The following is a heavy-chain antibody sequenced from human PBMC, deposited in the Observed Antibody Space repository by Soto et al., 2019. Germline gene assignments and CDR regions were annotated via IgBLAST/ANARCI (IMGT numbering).Heavy chain of an antibody. Sequence: QVQLVESGGGVVQPGRSLRLSCAASGFSISRSAMHWVRQAPGKGPEWVAVIAYDGSNKWYADSAKGRFTISRDNSKNTLYLHMTSVRGEDTAVYYCARDLQAGTDNVNWFAPWGQGTLVTVSS. J-gene: IGHJ5*02. CDR1: GFSISRSA. V-gene: IGHV3-30*04. CDR3: ARDLQAGTDNVNWFAP. D-gene: IGHD1-1*01. CDR2: IAYDGSNK.